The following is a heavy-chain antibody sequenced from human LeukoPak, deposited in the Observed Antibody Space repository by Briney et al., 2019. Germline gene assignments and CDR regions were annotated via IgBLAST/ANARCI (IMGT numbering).Heavy chain of an antibody. CDR2: ISNDGSRK. CDR1: GFTFSRHG. CDR3: ARGSTSDWPLDY. V-gene: IGHV3-30*03. J-gene: IGHJ4*02. D-gene: IGHD6-19*01. Sequence: GGSLRLSCAPSGFTFSRHGMHWVRQAPGKGLEWVAIISNDGSRKYYADSVKGRFTISRDNAKNSLFLQMNSLRGEDTAVYYCARGSTSDWPLDYWGQETLVTISS.